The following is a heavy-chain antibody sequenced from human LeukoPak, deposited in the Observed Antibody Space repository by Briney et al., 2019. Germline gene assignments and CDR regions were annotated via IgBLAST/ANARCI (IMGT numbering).Heavy chain of an antibody. CDR3: ARDLDSSSWYLVNWFDP. D-gene: IGHD6-13*01. CDR1: GYTFTGDY. CDR2: INPNSGGT. Sequence: ASVKVSCKASGYTFTGDYMHWVRQAPGQGLEWMGWINPNSGGTNYAQKLQGRVTMTTDTSTSTAYMELRSLRSDDTAVYYCARDLDSSSWYLVNWFDPWGQGTLVTVSS. V-gene: IGHV1-2*02. J-gene: IGHJ5*02.